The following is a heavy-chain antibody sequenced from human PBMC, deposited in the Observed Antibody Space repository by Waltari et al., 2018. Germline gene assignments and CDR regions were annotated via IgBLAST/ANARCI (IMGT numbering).Heavy chain of an antibody. Sequence: QVQLLQSGAELKRPAASVKVSCKVSGYTITEISIKWVRQAPGQGLEWMGGCDPDENEAIYAPKFQGRDTMTEDTSTDTAYMELISLRSEDTAVYYCATSNITTFGGSIVIKGDFDYWGQGTLVTVSS. CDR1: GYTITEIS. J-gene: IGHJ4*02. D-gene: IGHD3-16*02. V-gene: IGHV1-24*01. CDR3: ATSNITTFGGSIVIKGDFDY. CDR2: CDPDENEA.